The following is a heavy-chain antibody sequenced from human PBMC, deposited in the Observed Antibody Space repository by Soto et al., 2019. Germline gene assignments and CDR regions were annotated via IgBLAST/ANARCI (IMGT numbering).Heavy chain of an antibody. V-gene: IGHV3-74*01. CDR3: ARVRRYYDSSGYYYSVGFDY. D-gene: IGHD3-22*01. CDR2: INSDGSST. J-gene: IGHJ4*02. Sequence: EVQLVESGGGLVQPGGSLRLSCAASGFTFSSYWMHWVRQAPGKGLVWVSRINSDGSSTSYADSVKGRFTISRDNAKNTLDLQMNSLRAEDTAVYYCARVRRYYDSSGYYYSVGFDYWGQGTLVTVSS. CDR1: GFTFSSYW.